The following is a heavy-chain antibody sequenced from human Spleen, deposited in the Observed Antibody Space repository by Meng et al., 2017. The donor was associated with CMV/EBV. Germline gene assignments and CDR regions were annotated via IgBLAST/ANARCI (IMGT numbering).Heavy chain of an antibody. CDR2: VYHTGNT. V-gene: IGHV4-59*01. CDR1: GGSISSYY. Sequence: SETLSLTCTVSGGSISSYYWSWIRQPPGKGLEWIAYVYHTGNTDSHPSLSSRVTMSLDTSNNQFSLRLDSVTAADTAVYYCARSVTTVTTFDYFDSWGRGSLVTVSS. D-gene: IGHD4-17*01. CDR3: ARSVTTVTTFDYFDS. J-gene: IGHJ4*02.